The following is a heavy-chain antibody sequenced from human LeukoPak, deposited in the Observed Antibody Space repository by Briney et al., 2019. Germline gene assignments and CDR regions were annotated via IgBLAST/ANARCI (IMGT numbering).Heavy chain of an antibody. D-gene: IGHD4-17*01. CDR2: IYYSGST. Sequence: SETLSLTCTVSGGSISCSSYYWGWIRQPPGKGLEWIGSIYYSGSTYYNPSLKSRVTISVDTSKNQFSLKLSSVTAADTAVYYCARELRYGDYLFWFDPWGQGTLVTVSS. CDR1: GGSISCSSYY. V-gene: IGHV4-39*02. J-gene: IGHJ5*02. CDR3: ARELRYGDYLFWFDP.